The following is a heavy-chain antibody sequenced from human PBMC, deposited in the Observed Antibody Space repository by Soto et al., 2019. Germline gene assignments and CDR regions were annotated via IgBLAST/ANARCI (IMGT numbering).Heavy chain of an antibody. CDR2: ISGSGGST. D-gene: IGHD6-19*01. CDR1: GFTFSSYA. J-gene: IGHJ4*02. CDR3: AKSLGSYSSGWYRDYFDY. Sequence: EVQLLESGGGLVQPGGSLRLSCAASGFTFSSYAMSWVRQAPGKGLEWVSAISGSGGSTYYADSVKGRFTISRDNSKNTLYLQMNSLRAEDTAVYYCAKSLGSYSSGWYRDYFDYWGQGTLVTVSS. V-gene: IGHV3-23*01.